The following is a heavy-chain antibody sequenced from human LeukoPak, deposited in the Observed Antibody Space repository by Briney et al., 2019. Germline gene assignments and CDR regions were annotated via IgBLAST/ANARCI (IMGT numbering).Heavy chain of an antibody. Sequence: SVKVSCKASGGTFSSYAMSWVRQAPGQRLEWMGGIIPIFGTANYAQKFQGRVTITAAESTSTAYMELSSLRSEDTAVYYCARDGYSYGYLGVFDYWGQGTLVTVSS. CDR3: ARDGYSYGYLGVFDY. J-gene: IGHJ4*02. CDR1: GGTFSSYA. D-gene: IGHD5-18*01. CDR2: IIPIFGTA. V-gene: IGHV1-69*13.